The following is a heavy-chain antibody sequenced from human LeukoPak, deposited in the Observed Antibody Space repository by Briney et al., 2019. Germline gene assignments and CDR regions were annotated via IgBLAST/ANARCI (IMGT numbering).Heavy chain of an antibody. CDR2: IKSKTDGGTT. Sequence: KSGGSLRLSCAASGFTFSNAWMSWVRQAPGKGLEWVGRIKSKTDGGTTDYAAPVKGRFTISRDDSKNTLCLQMSSLKTEDTAVYYCTTDPLDIVLVVYAIDWGQGTLVTVSS. J-gene: IGHJ4*02. CDR1: GFTFSNAW. D-gene: IGHD2-8*02. V-gene: IGHV3-15*01. CDR3: TTDPLDIVLVVYAID.